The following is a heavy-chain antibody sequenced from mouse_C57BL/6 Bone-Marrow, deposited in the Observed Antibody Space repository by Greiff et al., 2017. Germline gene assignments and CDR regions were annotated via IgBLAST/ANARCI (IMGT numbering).Heavy chain of an antibody. CDR2: INSDGGST. J-gene: IGHJ1*03. CDR3: ARLNTGYFDV. CDR1: EYEFPSHD. V-gene: IGHV5-2*01. Sequence: EVKLMESGGGLVQPGESLTLPCDSNEYEFPSHDMSWVRKTPEKRLELVAAINSDGGSTYYPDTMARRFIISSDYTNQSLYLQLSILSAEKATLYYCARLNTGYFDVWGTGTTVTVSS.